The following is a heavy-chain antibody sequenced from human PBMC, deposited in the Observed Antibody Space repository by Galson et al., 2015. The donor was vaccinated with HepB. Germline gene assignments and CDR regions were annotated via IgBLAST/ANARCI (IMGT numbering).Heavy chain of an antibody. D-gene: IGHD4-11*01. CDR2: IYYSGST. CDR3: ARARNDYSNFCFDY. Sequence: SETLSLTCTVSGGSISSYYWSWIRQPPGKGLEWIGYIYYSGSTNYNPSLKSRVTISVDTSKNQFPLKLSSVTAADTAVYYCARARNDYSNFCFDYWGQGTLVTVSS. J-gene: IGHJ4*02. V-gene: IGHV4-59*01. CDR1: GGSISSYY.